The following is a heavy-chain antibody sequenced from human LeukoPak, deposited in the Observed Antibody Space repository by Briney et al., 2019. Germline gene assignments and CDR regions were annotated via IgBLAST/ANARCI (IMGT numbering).Heavy chain of an antibody. J-gene: IGHJ4*02. V-gene: IGHV3-21*01. CDR1: GFTFSSYS. CDR2: ISSSSSYI. Sequence: GGSLRLSCAASGFTFSSYSMNWVRQAPGKGLEWVSSISSSSSYIYYADSVKGRFTISRDNAKNSLYLQMNSLRAEDTAVYYCARVLRFLGYFDYWGQGTLVTVSS. CDR3: ARVLRFLGYFDY. D-gene: IGHD3-3*01.